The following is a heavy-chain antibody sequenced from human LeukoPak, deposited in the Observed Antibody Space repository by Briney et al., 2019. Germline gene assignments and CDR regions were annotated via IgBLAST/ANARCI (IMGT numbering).Heavy chain of an antibody. CDR1: GYSFTSYW. V-gene: IGHV5-51*01. Sequence: GESLKISCKGSGYSFTSYWICWVRQMPGKGLEWMGIIYPGDSDTRYSPSFQGQVTISADKSISTAYLQWSSLKASDTAMYYCARPLVRGSGSYYGDAFDIWGQGTMVTVSS. CDR3: ARPLVRGSGSYYGDAFDI. CDR2: IYPGDSDT. J-gene: IGHJ3*02. D-gene: IGHD3-10*01.